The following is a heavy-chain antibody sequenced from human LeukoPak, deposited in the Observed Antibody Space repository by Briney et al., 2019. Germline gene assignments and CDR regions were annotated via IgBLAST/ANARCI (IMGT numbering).Heavy chain of an antibody. Sequence: ASVKVSCKASGYTFTVHYLHWVRQAPGQGLEWMGWINPNSGGTNYAQKFQGRVTMTRDTSISTAYMELSRLRSDDTAAYYCARPDCSSTSCCFDFWGQGTLVTVSS. J-gene: IGHJ4*02. CDR3: ARPDCSSTSCCFDF. CDR1: GYTFTVHY. V-gene: IGHV1-2*02. D-gene: IGHD2-2*01. CDR2: INPNSGGT.